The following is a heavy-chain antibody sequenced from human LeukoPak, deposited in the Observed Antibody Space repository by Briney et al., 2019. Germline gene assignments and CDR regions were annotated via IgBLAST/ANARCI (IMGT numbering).Heavy chain of an antibody. V-gene: IGHV3-30-3*01. D-gene: IGHD3-3*01. CDR2: ISYDGSNK. CDR3: PRGTIGQYYFDY. Sequence: GRSLRLSCAASGFTFSSYAMHWVRQAPGKGLEWVAVISYDGSNKYYADSVKGRFTISRDNSKNTLYLQMNSLRAEDTAVYYCPRGTIGQYYFDYWGQGTLVTVSS. CDR1: GFTFSSYA. J-gene: IGHJ4*02.